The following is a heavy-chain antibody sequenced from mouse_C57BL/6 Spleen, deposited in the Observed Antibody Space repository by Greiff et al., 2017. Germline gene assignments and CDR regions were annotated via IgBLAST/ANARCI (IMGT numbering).Heavy chain of an antibody. V-gene: IGHV1-69*01. CDR2: IDPSDSYT. J-gene: IGHJ1*03. Sequence: QVQLKQPGAELVMPGASVKLSCKASGYTFTSYWMHWVKQRPGQGLEWIGEIDPSDSYTNYNQKFKGKSTLTVDKSSSTAYMQLSSLTSEDSAVYYCASITTVVATDWYFDVWGTGTTVTVSS. CDR1: GYTFTSYW. D-gene: IGHD1-1*01. CDR3: ASITTVVATDWYFDV.